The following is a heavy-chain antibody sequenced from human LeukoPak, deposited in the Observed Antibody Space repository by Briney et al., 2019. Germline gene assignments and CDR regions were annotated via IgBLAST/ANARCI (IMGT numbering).Heavy chain of an antibody. Sequence: GGSLRLSCAASGFTFSSYGMHWVRQAPGKGLEWVAFIRYDGSNKYYADSVKGRFTISRGNSKNTLYLQMNSLRAEDTAVYYCAKDAEWFGELEYYFDYWGQGTLVTVSS. CDR1: GFTFSSYG. D-gene: IGHD3-10*01. CDR3: AKDAEWFGELEYYFDY. J-gene: IGHJ4*02. V-gene: IGHV3-30*02. CDR2: IRYDGSNK.